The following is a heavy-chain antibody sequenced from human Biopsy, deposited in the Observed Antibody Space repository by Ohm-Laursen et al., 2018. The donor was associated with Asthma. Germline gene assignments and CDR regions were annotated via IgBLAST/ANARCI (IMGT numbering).Heavy chain of an antibody. CDR2: IGIKGTSI. CDR1: GMSVSDYY. CDR3: AGGRYCSGASCLYGMDV. Sequence: GSLRLCCAASGMSVSDYYMTWLRQSPGKGLEWPSHIGIKGTSIYYADSVKGRFTISRDNAKNSLFLQMNGLRADDTAVYFCAGGRYCSGASCLYGMDVWGQGTTVSVSS. J-gene: IGHJ6*02. V-gene: IGHV3-11*01. D-gene: IGHD2-15*01.